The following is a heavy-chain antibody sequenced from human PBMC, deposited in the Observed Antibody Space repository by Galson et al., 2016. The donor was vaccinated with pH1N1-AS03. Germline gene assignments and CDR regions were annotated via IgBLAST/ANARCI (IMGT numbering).Heavy chain of an antibody. CDR3: ARGPVSYSNYWFPPPDY. CDR1: GFTFSSYA. D-gene: IGHD6-13*01. Sequence: SLRLSCAASGFTFSSYAMFWVRQAPGKGLEYVSAISGNGFSTYYASSVKDRFTISRDNYKNTLFLQMCSLRPEDMAVYYCARGPVSYSNYWFPPPDYWGQGTLVTVSS. J-gene: IGHJ4*02. CDR2: ISGNGFST. V-gene: IGHV3-64*01.